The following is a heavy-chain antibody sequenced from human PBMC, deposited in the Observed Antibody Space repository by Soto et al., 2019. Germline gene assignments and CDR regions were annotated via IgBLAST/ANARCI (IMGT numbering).Heavy chain of an antibody. V-gene: IGHV1-69*13. CDR1: GGTFSSYA. Sequence: ASVKVSCKASGGTFSSYAISWVRQAPGQGLEWMGGIIPIFGTANYAQKFQGRVTITADESTSTAYMELSSLRSEDTAVYYCARRYCSGGSCYLARPATGKYYGMDVWGQGTTVTVSS. J-gene: IGHJ6*02. D-gene: IGHD2-15*01. CDR3: ARRYCSGGSCYLARPATGKYYGMDV. CDR2: IIPIFGTA.